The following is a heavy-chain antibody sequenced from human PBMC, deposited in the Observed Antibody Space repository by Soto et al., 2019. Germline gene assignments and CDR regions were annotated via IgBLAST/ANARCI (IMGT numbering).Heavy chain of an antibody. Sequence: GASVKVSCKASGYTFISHGITWVRQAPGQGLEWMGWISVKNGNTKYAQKVQDRVTMTTDTSTSTAYLEVRSLRSDDTAVYYCARVSSSIVVVPDYGMDVWGQGTTVTSP. V-gene: IGHV1-18*04. J-gene: IGHJ6*02. CDR2: ISVKNGNT. CDR3: ARVSSSIVVVPDYGMDV. CDR1: GYTFISHG. D-gene: IGHD2-2*01.